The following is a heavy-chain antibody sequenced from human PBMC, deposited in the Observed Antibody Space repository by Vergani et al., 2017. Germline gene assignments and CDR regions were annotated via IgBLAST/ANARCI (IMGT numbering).Heavy chain of an antibody. Sequence: EVQLVESGGGLVQPGGSLRLSCAASGFTFSSYEMNWVRQAPGKGLEWVSYISSSGSTIYYADSVKGRFTISRDNAKNSLYLQMNSLRAEDTAVYYCARVRYSSSWYYYYXMDVWGKGTTVTVSS. CDR2: ISSSGSTI. CDR3: ARVRYSSSWYYYYXMDV. D-gene: IGHD6-6*01. CDR1: GFTFSSYE. V-gene: IGHV3-48*03. J-gene: IGHJ6*03.